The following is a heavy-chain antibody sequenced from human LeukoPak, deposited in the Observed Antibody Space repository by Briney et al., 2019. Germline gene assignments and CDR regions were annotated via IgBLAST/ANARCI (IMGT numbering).Heavy chain of an antibody. CDR2: ISSSGSTI. CDR1: GFTFSDYY. CDR3: ARDGLTGTPYYDFWSGYLIHYGMDV. D-gene: IGHD3-3*01. V-gene: IGHV3-11*01. J-gene: IGHJ6*02. Sequence: GGSLRLSCAASGFTFSDYYMSWIRQAPGKGLEWVSYISSSGSTIYYADSVEGRFTISRDNAKNSLYLQMNSLRAEDTAVYYCARDGLTGTPYYDFWSGYLIHYGMDVWGQGTTVTVSS.